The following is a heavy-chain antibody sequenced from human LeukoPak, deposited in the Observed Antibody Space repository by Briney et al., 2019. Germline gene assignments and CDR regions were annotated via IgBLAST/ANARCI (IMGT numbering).Heavy chain of an antibody. CDR1: GFTFSSYG. Sequence: GGSLRLSCGASGFTFSSYGMHWVRQAPGKGLEWVAFIRYDEIDKYYADSVKGRFTISRDNSKNTLYLQMNSLRIEDTAVYYCAKDCCSGASPYHMDVWGKGTTVTVSS. J-gene: IGHJ6*03. V-gene: IGHV3-30*02. CDR3: AKDCCSGASPYHMDV. D-gene: IGHD2-15*01. CDR2: IRYDEIDK.